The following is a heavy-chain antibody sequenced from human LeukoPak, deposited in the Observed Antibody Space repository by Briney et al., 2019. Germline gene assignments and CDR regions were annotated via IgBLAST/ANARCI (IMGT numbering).Heavy chain of an antibody. V-gene: IGHV3-30-3*01. D-gene: IGHD6-13*01. Sequence: PGGSLRLSCAASGFTFSSYAMHWVRQAPGKGLEWVAVISYDGSNKYYADSVKGRFTISRDYSKNTLFLQMNSLRAEDTDVYYCARGPTPIAAAGRYFDYWGQGTLVTVSS. CDR2: ISYDGSNK. J-gene: IGHJ4*02. CDR1: GFTFSSYA. CDR3: ARGPTPIAAAGRYFDY.